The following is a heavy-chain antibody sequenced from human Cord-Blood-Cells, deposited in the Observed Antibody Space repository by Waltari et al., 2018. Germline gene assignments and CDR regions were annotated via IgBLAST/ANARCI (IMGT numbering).Heavy chain of an antibody. J-gene: IGHJ4*02. Sequence: QVQLQQWGAGLLKPSETLSLTCAVYGGSFRGYYWSWIRQPPGKGLEWIGEINHSGSTNYNPSLKSRVTISVDTSKNQFSLKLSSVTAADTAVYYCARSVVLKDGNYFDYWGQGTLVTVSS. CDR1: GGSFRGYY. CDR3: ARSVVLKDGNYFDY. V-gene: IGHV4-34*01. CDR2: INHSGST. D-gene: IGHD4-17*01.